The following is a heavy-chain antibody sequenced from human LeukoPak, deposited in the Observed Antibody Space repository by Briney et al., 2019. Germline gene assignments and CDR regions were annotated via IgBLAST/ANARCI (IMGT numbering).Heavy chain of an antibody. CDR1: GGSFSGYY. CDR2: INHSGST. V-gene: IGHV4-34*01. D-gene: IGHD3-3*01. CDR3: ARGSRNYDFWSGYSVDY. Sequence: TSETLPLTCAVYGGSFSGYYWSWIRQPPGKGLEWIGEINHSGSTNYNPSLKSRVTISVDTSKNQFSLKLSSVTAADTAVYYCARGSRNYDFWSGYSVDYWGQGTLVTVSS. J-gene: IGHJ4*02.